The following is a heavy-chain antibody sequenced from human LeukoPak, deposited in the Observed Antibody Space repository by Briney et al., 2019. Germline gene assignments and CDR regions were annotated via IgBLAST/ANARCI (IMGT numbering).Heavy chain of an antibody. CDR1: GFTFSSYG. J-gene: IGHJ4*02. Sequence: GGSLRLSCAASGFTFSSYGMHWVRQAPGKGLEWVAVISYDGSNKYYADSVKGRFTISRDNSKNTLYLQMKSLRAEDTAVYYCARDPADYWGQGTLVTVSS. CDR3: ARDPADY. V-gene: IGHV3-30*03. CDR2: ISYDGSNK.